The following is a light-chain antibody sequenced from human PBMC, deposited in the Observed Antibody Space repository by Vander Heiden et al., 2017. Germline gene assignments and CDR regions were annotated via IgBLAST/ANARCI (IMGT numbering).Light chain of an antibody. CDR1: GTNSRASYG. J-gene: IGLJ2*01. CDR3: QSYDNSLSASV. V-gene: IGLV1-40*01. CDR2: GGS. Sequence: QSVLTQPPSGSGAPGPRVTIPCTASGTNSRASYGVHCNQQLPGTAPKVLIYGGSDRPSGVPDRFSGSKSGTSASLAITGLQAEDEADYYCQSYDNSLSASVFGGGTKLTVL.